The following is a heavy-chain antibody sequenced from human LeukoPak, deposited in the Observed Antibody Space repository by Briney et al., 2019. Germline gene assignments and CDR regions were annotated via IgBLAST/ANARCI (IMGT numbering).Heavy chain of an antibody. J-gene: IGHJ6*03. V-gene: IGHV3-30*02. CDR2: IRYDGSNK. Sequence: GGSLRLSCAASGFTFSSYGMHWVRQAPGKGLEWVAFIRYDGSNKYYADSVKGRFTISRDNSKNTLYLQMNSLRAEDTAVYYCARGGDGNYYYYYMDVWGKGTTVTISS. D-gene: IGHD5-24*01. CDR1: GFTFSSYG. CDR3: ARGGDGNYYYYYMDV.